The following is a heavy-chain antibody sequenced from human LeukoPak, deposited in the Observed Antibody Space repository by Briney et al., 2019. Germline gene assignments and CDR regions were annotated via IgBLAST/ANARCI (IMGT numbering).Heavy chain of an antibody. CDR2: INSDGSST. Sequence: PGGSLRLSCAASGFTFSSYWMHWVRQAPGKGLVWVSRINSDGSSTRYADSVKGRFTISRDNAKNTLYLQMNSLRAEDTAVYYCARGVGATWDYFDYWGQGTLVTVSS. CDR3: ARGVGATWDYFDY. D-gene: IGHD1-26*01. J-gene: IGHJ4*02. CDR1: GFTFSSYW. V-gene: IGHV3-74*01.